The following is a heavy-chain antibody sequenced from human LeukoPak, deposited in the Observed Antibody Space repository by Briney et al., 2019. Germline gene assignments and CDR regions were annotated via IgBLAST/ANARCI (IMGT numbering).Heavy chain of an antibody. CDR2: IYYSGNT. V-gene: IGHV4-59*01. D-gene: IGHD2-2*02. CDR1: GDSTSSYY. CDR3: ARDRGGYCSSTSCYS. Sequence: PSETLSLTCTVSGDSTSSYYWSWIRQPPGKGLEWIGYIYYSGNTDCNPSLKSRVTISVDTSKSQFSLKLSSVTAADTAVYYCARDRGGYCSSTSCYSWGQGTLVTVSS. J-gene: IGHJ4*02.